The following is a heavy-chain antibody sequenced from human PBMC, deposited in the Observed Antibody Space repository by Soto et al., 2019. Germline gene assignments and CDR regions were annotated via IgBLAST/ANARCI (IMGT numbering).Heavy chain of an antibody. CDR2: INPGDSDT. J-gene: IGHJ3*02. V-gene: IGHV5-51*01. Sequence: GESLKISCKGSGYSFPNYWIGWVRQMPGEGLEWMGIINPGDSDTRYSPSFQGQVTISADKSISTGYLQWSSLKASDTAMYYWATRPYYYDTSGYHYVGAFDIWGRGTMVTVSS. CDR1: GYSFPNYW. CDR3: ATRPYYYDTSGYHYVGAFDI. D-gene: IGHD3-22*01.